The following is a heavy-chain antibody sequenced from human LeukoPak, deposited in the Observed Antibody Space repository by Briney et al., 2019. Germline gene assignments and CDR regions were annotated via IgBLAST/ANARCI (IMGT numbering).Heavy chain of an antibody. CDR1: GVSINGHY. CDR2: IYYSGST. D-gene: IGHD3-10*01. V-gene: IGHV4-59*11. J-gene: IGHJ6*02. CDR3: ARDEGDGSGFV. Sequence: PSETLSLTCTVSGVSINGHYWSWIRQPPGKGLEWIGYIYYSGSTNYNPSLKSRVTISVDTSKNQFSLKLSSVTAADTAVYYCARDEGDGSGFVWGQGTTVTVSS.